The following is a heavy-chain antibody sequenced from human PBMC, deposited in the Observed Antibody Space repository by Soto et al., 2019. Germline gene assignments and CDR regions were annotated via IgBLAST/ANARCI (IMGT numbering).Heavy chain of an antibody. J-gene: IGHJ5*02. CDR3: ARKNPPGLARVAATRAYWFDP. CDR2: INHSGST. D-gene: IGHD2-15*01. V-gene: IGHV4-34*01. Sequence: SETLSLTCAVYGGSFSGYYWSWIRQPPGKGLEWIGEINHSGSTNYNPSLKSRVTISVDTSKNQFSLKLSSVTAADTAVYYCARKNPPGLARVAATRAYWFDPWGQGTLVTVSS. CDR1: GGSFSGYY.